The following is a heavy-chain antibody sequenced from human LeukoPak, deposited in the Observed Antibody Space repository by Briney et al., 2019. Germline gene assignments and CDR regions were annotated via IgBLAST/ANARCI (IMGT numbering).Heavy chain of an antibody. CDR1: GFTFSSYW. V-gene: IGHV3-7*01. CDR2: IKQDGSEK. D-gene: IGHD3-22*01. J-gene: IGHJ6*02. CDR3: ARGGVMIVTPLYYYYGLDL. Sequence: GGSLRLSCAASGFTFSSYWMSWVRQAPGKGLEWVANIKQDGSEKYYVDSVKGRFTISRDNAKNSPSLQMNSLRGEDTAVYYCARGGVMIVTPLYYYYGLDLWGQGTTVTVYS.